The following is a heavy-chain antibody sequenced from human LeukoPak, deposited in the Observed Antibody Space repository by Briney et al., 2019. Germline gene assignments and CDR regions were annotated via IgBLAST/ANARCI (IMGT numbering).Heavy chain of an antibody. CDR1: GFTFSSYE. CDR3: ARRRGYYYYDMDV. Sequence: GGSLRLSCAASGFTFSSYEMDWVRQAPGKGLEWVSYISSSGSTIYYADSVKGRFTISRDNAKNSLYLQMNSLRAEDTAVYYCARRRGYYYYDMDVWGKGTTVTMSS. V-gene: IGHV3-48*03. J-gene: IGHJ6*03. CDR2: ISSSGSTI. D-gene: IGHD5-12*01.